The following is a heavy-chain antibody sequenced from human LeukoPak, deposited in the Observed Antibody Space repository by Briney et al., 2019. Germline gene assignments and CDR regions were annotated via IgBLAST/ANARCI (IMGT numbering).Heavy chain of an antibody. CDR3: ASIGLWFGDDAFDI. J-gene: IGHJ3*02. D-gene: IGHD3-10*01. CDR2: ISSSSSYI. V-gene: IGHV3-21*05. CDR1: GFTFSSYS. Sequence: GGSLRLSCAASGFTFSSYSMNWVRQAPGKGLEWVSYISSSSSYIYYADSVKGRFTISRDNAKNSLYLQMNSLRAEDTAVYYCASIGLWFGDDAFDIWGQGTMVTVSS.